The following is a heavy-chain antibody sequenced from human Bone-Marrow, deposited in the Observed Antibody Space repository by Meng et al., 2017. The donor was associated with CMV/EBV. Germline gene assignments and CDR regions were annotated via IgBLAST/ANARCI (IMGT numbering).Heavy chain of an antibody. CDR2: ISAYNGNT. D-gene: IGHD3-22*01. Sequence: ASVKVSCKASEYTFIDHHMHWVRQAPGQGLEWMGWISAYNGNTNYAQKLQGRVTMTRNTSISTAYMELSSLRSEDTAVYYCARPKSSGYLWDAFDIWGQGTMVTVSS. J-gene: IGHJ3*02. V-gene: IGHV1-8*02. CDR1: EYTFIDHH. CDR3: ARPKSSGYLWDAFDI.